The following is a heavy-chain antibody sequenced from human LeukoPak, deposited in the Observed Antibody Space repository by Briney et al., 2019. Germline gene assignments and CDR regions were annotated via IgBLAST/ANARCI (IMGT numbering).Heavy chain of an antibody. J-gene: IGHJ4*02. CDR2: INDDGSST. Sequence: GGSLRLSCAASGFTVSTNWMHWVRQAPGKGLVWVSRINDDGSSTRYADSVKGRFTISRDNAKNTLYLQMNSLRAEDTAVYYCAKGRKQWLVPYDYWGQGTLVTVSS. V-gene: IGHV3-74*01. CDR1: GFTVSTNW. D-gene: IGHD6-19*01. CDR3: AKGRKQWLVPYDY.